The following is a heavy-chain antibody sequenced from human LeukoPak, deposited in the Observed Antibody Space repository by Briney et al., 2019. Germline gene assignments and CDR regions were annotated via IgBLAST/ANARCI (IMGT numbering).Heavy chain of an antibody. V-gene: IGHV1-3*01. CDR2: INAANGNT. CDR3: ARGAPIRVAVAATFDP. Sequence: ASVKVSCKTSGFTFTTYAMHWVRQAPGQRLEWMGWINAANGNTQYSQKFQGRVTITRDTSASTAYMELSSLRSEDTAVYYCARGAPIRVAVAATFDPWGQGTLVTVPS. J-gene: IGHJ5*02. D-gene: IGHD6-19*01. CDR1: GFTFTTYA.